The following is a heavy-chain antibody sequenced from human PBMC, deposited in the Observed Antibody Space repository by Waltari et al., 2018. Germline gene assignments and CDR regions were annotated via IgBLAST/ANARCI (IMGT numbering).Heavy chain of an antibody. V-gene: IGHV4-4*07. D-gene: IGHD3-22*01. J-gene: IGHJ4*02. CDR1: GGPISSYF. CDR2: IYTSGST. Sequence: QVQLQESGPGLVKPSETLSLTCTVPGGPISSYFRSWIRQPAGKGLEWIGRIYTSGSTNYTPSLKSRVTMSLDTSKNQFSLKLNSVTAADTAVYYCARGSSGYYYGWGQGTLVTVSS. CDR3: ARGSSGYYYG.